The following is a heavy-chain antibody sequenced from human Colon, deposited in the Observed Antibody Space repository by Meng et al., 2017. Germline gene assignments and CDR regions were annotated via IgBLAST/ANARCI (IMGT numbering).Heavy chain of an antibody. D-gene: IGHD2-2*01. CDR3: ISGYCSSTSCYS. CDR2: IISNTYGGTT. J-gene: IGHJ4*02. CDR1: GFTFSSVW. Sequence: GESLKISCAASGFTFSSVWMSWVRQAPGKGLEWVGRIISNTYGGTTDYAAPVKGRFSISRDDSKNTLYLQMNSLKTGDTAVYYCISGYCSSTSCYSWGQGTLVTVSS. V-gene: IGHV3-15*01.